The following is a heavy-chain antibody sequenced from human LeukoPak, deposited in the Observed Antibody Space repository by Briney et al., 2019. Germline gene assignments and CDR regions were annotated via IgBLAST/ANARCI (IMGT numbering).Heavy chain of an antibody. CDR1: GFTFSSYG. D-gene: IGHD2-21*02. J-gene: IGHJ4*02. CDR2: ISYDGSNK. Sequence: GRSLRLSCAASGFTFSSYGMHWVRQAPGKGLEWVAVISYDGSNKYNADSVKGRFTISRDNSKNTLYLQMNSLRAEDTAVYYCAKDLTYCGGDCRDYWGQGTLVTVSS. V-gene: IGHV3-30*18. CDR3: AKDLTYCGGDCRDY.